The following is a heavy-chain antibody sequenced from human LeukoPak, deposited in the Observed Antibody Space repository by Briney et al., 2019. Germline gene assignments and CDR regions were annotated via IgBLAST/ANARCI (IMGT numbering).Heavy chain of an antibody. D-gene: IGHD5-18*01. J-gene: IGHJ4*02. CDR1: GFTFSSYS. CDR2: ISSAGSYI. Sequence: PGGSLRLPCAASGFTFSSYSMNWVRQAPGKGLEWVSSISSAGSYIYYADSVKGRFTISRDNAKNSLYLQMNGLRAEDTAVYYCARGLSYADYWGQGTLVTVSS. V-gene: IGHV3-21*01. CDR3: ARGLSYADY.